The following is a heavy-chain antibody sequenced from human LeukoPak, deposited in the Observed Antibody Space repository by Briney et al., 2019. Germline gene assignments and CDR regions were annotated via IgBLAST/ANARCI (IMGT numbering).Heavy chain of an antibody. V-gene: IGHV3-74*01. CDR1: GFIFNNYW. D-gene: IGHD5-18*01. CDR2: INGDGTST. Sequence: GGSLRLSCAASGFIFNNYWMHWVRQAPGKGLVWVSRINGDGTSTTYADSVKGRFTISRDNAKNTLYLQMNSLRAEDTAVYYCARGGAYSYGPFDPWGQGTLVIVSS. CDR3: ARGGAYSYGPFDP. J-gene: IGHJ5*02.